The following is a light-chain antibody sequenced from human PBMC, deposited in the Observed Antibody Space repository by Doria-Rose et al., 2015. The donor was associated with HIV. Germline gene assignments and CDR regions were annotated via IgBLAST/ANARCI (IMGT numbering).Light chain of an antibody. CDR1: QSLSNNC. V-gene: IGKV3-20*01. CDR3: QQYDSSPLT. Sequence: LSLSPGERATLSCRARQSLSNNCLAWYLQKPGRAPRLLIYGASNRAIGIPDRFSGSGSGTDFTLTISRLEPEDFAVYYCQQYDSSPLTVGGGTKVESK. CDR2: GAS. J-gene: IGKJ4*01.